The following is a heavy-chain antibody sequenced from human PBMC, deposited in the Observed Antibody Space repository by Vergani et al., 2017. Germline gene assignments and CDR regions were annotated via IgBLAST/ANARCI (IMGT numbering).Heavy chain of an antibody. CDR1: GFTFSSYS. V-gene: IGHV3-48*04. D-gene: IGHD3-10*01. J-gene: IGHJ5*02. CDR3: ARDFWFGELFSSGRWFDP. CDR2: IRSSSSTI. Sequence: EVQLVESGGGLVQPGGSLRLSCAASGFTFSSYSMNWVRQAPGKGLEWVSYIRSSSSTIYYADSVKGRFTISRDNAKNSLYLQMNSLRAEDTAVYYCARDFWFGELFSSGRWFDPWGQGTLVTVSS.